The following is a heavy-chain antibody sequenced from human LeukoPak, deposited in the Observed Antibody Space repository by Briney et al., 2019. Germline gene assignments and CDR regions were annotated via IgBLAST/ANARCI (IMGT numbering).Heavy chain of an antibody. Sequence: ASVKVSCKASGYTFTGYYMHWVRQAPGQGLEWMGRINPNSGGTNYAQKFQGRVTMTRDTSVSTAYMELSRLRSDDTARYYCARGARGTWAWGDWGQGTLVTVSS. CDR3: ARGARGTWAWGD. CDR2: INPNSGGT. J-gene: IGHJ4*02. D-gene: IGHD3-10*01. V-gene: IGHV1-2*06. CDR1: GYTFTGYY.